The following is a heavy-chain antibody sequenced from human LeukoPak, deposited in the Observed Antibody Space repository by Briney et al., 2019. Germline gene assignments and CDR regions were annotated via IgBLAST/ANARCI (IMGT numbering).Heavy chain of an antibody. V-gene: IGHV4-39*01. CDR3: ARREAVDASLDY. J-gene: IGHJ4*02. D-gene: IGHD6-19*01. CDR1: GGSISSSSYY. CDR2: IYYSGST. Sequence: PSETLSLTCTVSGGSISSSSYYWGWIRQPPGKGLEWIGSIYYSGSTYYNPSLKSRVTISVDTSKNQFSLKLSSVTAADTAVYYCARREAVDASLDYWGQGTLVTVSS.